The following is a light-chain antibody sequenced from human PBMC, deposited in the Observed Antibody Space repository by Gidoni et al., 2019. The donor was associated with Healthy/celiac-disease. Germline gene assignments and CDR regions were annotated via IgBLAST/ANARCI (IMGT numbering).Light chain of an antibody. CDR3: QQRSNWPYT. CDR2: DAS. J-gene: IGKJ2*01. CDR1: QSVSSY. V-gene: IGKV3-11*01. Sequence: IVLTQSPATLSLSPGERATLSCRASQSVSSYLAWYQQKPGQAPRLLIYDASNRATGIPARFSGSGSGTDFTLTNSSLEPEDFAVYYCQQRSNWPYTFGQGTKLEIK.